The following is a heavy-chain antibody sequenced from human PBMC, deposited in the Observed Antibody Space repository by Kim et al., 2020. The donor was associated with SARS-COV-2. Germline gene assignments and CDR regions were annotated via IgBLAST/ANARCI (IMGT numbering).Heavy chain of an antibody. D-gene: IGHD4-17*01. CDR2: FDPEDGET. Sequence: ASVKVSCKVSGYTLTELSMHWVRQAPGKGLEWMGGFDPEDGETIYAQKFQGRVTMTEDTSTDTAYMELSSLRSEDTAVYYCATAFRTTVTISAFDIWGQGTMVTVSS. CDR3: ATAFRTTVTISAFDI. V-gene: IGHV1-24*01. CDR1: GYTLTELS. J-gene: IGHJ3*02.